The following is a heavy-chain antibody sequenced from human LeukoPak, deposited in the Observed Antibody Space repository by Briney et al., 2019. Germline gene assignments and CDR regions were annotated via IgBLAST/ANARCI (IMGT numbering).Heavy chain of an antibody. CDR2: ISGSGGST. D-gene: IGHD2-15*01. CDR1: GFTFSSYA. V-gene: IGHV3-23*01. Sequence: GGSLRLSCAASGFTFSSYAMSWVRQAPGKGLEWVSAISGSGGSTYYADSVKGRFTISRDNSKNTLYLQMNSLRAEDTAVYYCAKTPVVVVAYYYYYMDVWGKGTTVTVS. J-gene: IGHJ6*03. CDR3: AKTPVVVVAYYYYYMDV.